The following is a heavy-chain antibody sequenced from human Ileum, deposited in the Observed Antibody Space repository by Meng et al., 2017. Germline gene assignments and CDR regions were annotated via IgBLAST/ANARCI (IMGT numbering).Heavy chain of an antibody. CDR1: GFTFSDYA. V-gene: IGHV3-23*01. D-gene: IGHD7-27*01. Sequence: GESLKISCAASGFTFSDYAMNWVRQAPGKGLEWVSGISGSGISTYYADSVKGRFTISRDNSKNTLYLQVNSLRPEDTAVYYCTRGTGDPAFDIWGQGTMVTVSS. J-gene: IGHJ3*02. CDR2: ISGSGIST. CDR3: TRGTGDPAFDI.